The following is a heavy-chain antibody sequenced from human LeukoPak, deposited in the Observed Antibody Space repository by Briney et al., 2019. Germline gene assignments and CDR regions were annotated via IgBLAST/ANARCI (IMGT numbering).Heavy chain of an antibody. D-gene: IGHD6-13*01. CDR3: VRGRGNSSSWYWDY. CDR1: GFTFSSNW. CDR2: INQDGSEQ. J-gene: IGHJ4*02. Sequence: GGSLRLSCAASGFTFSSNWMSWVRQAPGKWLDWVANINQDGSEQYYVDSAKGRFTISRDNGKKSLFLQMNSLRVEDTAVYFCVRGRGNSSSWYWDYWGQGTLVTVSS. V-gene: IGHV3-7*02.